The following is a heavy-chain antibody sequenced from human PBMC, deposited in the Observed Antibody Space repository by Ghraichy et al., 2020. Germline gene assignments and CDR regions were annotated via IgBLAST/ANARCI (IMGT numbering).Heavy chain of an antibody. J-gene: IGHJ4*02. CDR1: GFTFSTYS. CDR3: ARDGLAAFDY. D-gene: IGHD6-19*01. CDR2: INSDGSAT. V-gene: IGHV3-74*01. Sequence: GGSLRLSCAASGFTFSTYSMHWVRQAPGEGLVWVSRINSDGSATSQVDSVKGRFTISRDNAKNTLYLQMNSLRAEDTAVYFCARDGLAAFDYWGQGTLVTVSS.